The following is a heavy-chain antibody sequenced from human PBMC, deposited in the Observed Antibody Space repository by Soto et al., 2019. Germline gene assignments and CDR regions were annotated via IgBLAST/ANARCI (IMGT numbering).Heavy chain of an antibody. J-gene: IGHJ6*02. CDR2: FYYSGST. CDR3: ARVIGGATLYYDYYYGMDV. V-gene: IGHV4-59*08. Sequence: PSETRCLTWTVSGGFLSRYYWGEIRQPPGKGLEWIGYFYYSGSTNYNPPPQRRGTISVDTAKNQFSLKLSSVTAADTAVYYCARVIGGATLYYDYYYGMDVWGQGTTVTVSS. D-gene: IGHD1-26*01. CDR1: GGFLSRYY.